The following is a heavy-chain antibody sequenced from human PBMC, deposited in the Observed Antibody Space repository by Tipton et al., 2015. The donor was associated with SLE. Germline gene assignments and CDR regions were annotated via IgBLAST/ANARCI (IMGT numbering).Heavy chain of an antibody. CDR1: GGSFSGYY. J-gene: IGHJ5*02. V-gene: IGHV4-34*01. D-gene: IGHD3-10*01. Sequence: TLSLTCAVYGGSFSGYYWSWIRQPPGKGLEWIGEINHSGSTNYNPSLKSRVTISVDTSKNQFSLKLSSVTAADTAVYYCARSLWFGELLNWFDPWGQGTLVTVSS. CDR3: ARSLWFGELLNWFDP. CDR2: INHSGST.